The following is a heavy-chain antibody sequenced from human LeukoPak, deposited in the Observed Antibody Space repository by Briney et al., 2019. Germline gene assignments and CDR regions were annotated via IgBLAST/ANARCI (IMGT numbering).Heavy chain of an antibody. Sequence: PGGSLRLSCLASKFTFNNYAMTWVRQAPGKGLEWVSSISGSGDNMDYADSVKGRFTISRDSSKDTLYLQMNRLRAEDAAVYYCAKAPVTTCSGAYCYPFDYWGQGTLVTVSS. V-gene: IGHV3-23*01. CDR2: ISGSGDNM. D-gene: IGHD2-21*01. CDR1: KFTFNNYA. CDR3: AKAPVTTCSGAYCYPFDY. J-gene: IGHJ4*02.